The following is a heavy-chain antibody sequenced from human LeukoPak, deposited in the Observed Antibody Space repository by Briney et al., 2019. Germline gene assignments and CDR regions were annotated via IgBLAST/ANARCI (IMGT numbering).Heavy chain of an antibody. J-gene: IGHJ4*02. Sequence: SETLSLTCAVYGGSFSGYYWSWIRQPPGKGLEWIGEINHSGSTNYNPSLKSRVTISVDTSKNQFSLKLSSVTAADTAVYYCARGGARPDSSGYGPYFDYWGQGTLVTVSS. V-gene: IGHV4-34*01. CDR3: ARGGARPDSSGYGPYFDY. D-gene: IGHD3-22*01. CDR1: GGSFSGYY. CDR2: INHSGST.